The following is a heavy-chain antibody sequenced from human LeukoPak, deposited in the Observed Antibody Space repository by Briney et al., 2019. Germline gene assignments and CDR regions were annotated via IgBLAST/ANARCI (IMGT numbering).Heavy chain of an antibody. V-gene: IGHV3-30*18. D-gene: IGHD6-19*01. CDR3: AKDPIAVAGNNYFGMDV. Sequence: RGSLILSCAASGFTFSSYGMYWVRQAPGKGLEWVAVISSDGSNKYYADSVKGRFTISRDNSKNTFYLQMNSLRAEDTAVYYCAKDPIAVAGNNYFGMDVWGQGTT. J-gene: IGHJ6*02. CDR1: GFTFSSYG. CDR2: ISSDGSNK.